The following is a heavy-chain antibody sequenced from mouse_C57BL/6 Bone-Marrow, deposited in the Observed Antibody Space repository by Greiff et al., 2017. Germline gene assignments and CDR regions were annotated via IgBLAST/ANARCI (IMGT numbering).Heavy chain of an antibody. CDR1: GFTFNTYA. J-gene: IGHJ1*03. V-gene: IGHV10-3*01. Sequence: EVHLVESGGGLVQPKGSLKLSCAASGFTFNTYAMHWVRQAPGKGLEWVARIRSKSSNYETYYADSVKDRFTISRDDSQSMLYLQMNNLRKEDTAMYYCVREDGYHWYFDVWGTGTTVTVSS. CDR3: VREDGYHWYFDV. CDR2: IRSKSSNYET. D-gene: IGHD2-3*01.